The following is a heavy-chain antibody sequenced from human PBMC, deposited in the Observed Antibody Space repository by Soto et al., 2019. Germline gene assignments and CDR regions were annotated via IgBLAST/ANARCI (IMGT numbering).Heavy chain of an antibody. CDR2: MNPNSGNT. D-gene: IGHD3-10*01. CDR3: ARDYYYGSGSSYYGMDV. V-gene: IGHV1-8*01. Sequence: GDAGKVSCKASGYTVTSYDITRVLQATGQGLERMGWMNPNSGNTGYAQKFQGRVTMTRNTSISTAYMELSSLRSEDTAVYYCARDYYYGSGSSYYGMDVWGQGTTVTVSS. CDR1: GYTVTSYD. J-gene: IGHJ6*02.